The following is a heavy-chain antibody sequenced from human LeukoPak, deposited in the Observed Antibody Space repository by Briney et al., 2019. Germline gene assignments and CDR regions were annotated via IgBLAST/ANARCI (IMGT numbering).Heavy chain of an antibody. CDR1: GGSISSYY. Sequence: PSETLSLTCTVSGGSISSYYWSWIRQPPGKGLEWIGYIYYSGSTNYNPSLKSRVTISVDTSKNQFSLKLSSVTAADTAVYYCARAISGYSYGPIDYWGQGTLVTVSS. CDR2: IYYSGST. D-gene: IGHD5-18*01. CDR3: ARAISGYSYGPIDY. V-gene: IGHV4-59*08. J-gene: IGHJ4*02.